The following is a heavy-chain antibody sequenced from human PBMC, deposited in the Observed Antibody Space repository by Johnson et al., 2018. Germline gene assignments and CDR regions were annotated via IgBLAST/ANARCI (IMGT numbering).Heavy chain of an antibody. D-gene: IGHD5-18*01. J-gene: IGHJ6*02. V-gene: IGHV3-73*02. CDR2: IRSKANSYAT. Sequence: VQLQESGGGLVQPGGSLKLSCAASGFTFSGSAMHWVRQASGKGLEWVGRIRSKANSYATAYAASVKGRFTISRDDSKNTAYLQMNSLKTEDTAVYYCTRHRYSYADYGMDVWGQGTTVTVSS. CDR1: GFTFSGSA. CDR3: TRHRYSYADYGMDV.